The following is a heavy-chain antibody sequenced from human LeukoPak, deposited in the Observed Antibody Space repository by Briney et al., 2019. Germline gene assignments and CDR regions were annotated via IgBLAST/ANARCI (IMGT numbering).Heavy chain of an antibody. CDR2: ITNNAGKT. J-gene: IGHJ4*02. V-gene: IGHV3-23*01. D-gene: IGHD5-18*01. CDR1: GFTVSRFA. Sequence: PGGSLRLSCAASGFTVSRFAMSWVRQAPGKGLERLASITNNAGKTYYADSVRGRFTISRDTSTNTVYVEMNNLRVEDTAIYYCAKDHPGYGWPAFEYWGQGTPVTVSS. CDR3: AKDHPGYGWPAFEY.